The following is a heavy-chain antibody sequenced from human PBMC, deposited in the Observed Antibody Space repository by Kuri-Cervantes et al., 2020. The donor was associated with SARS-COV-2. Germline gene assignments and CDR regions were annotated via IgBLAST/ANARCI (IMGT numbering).Heavy chain of an antibody. D-gene: IGHD1-20*01. J-gene: IGHJ3*02. CDR2: IIPIFGTA. Sequence: SVKVSCKASGYTFTSYYMHWVRQAPGQGLEWMGGIIPIFGTANYAQKFQGRVTITADESTSTAYMELSSLRSEDTAVYYCARVLGTNWNDAGDAFDIWGQGTMVTVSS. CDR1: GYTFTSYY. V-gene: IGHV1-69*13. CDR3: ARVLGTNWNDAGDAFDI.